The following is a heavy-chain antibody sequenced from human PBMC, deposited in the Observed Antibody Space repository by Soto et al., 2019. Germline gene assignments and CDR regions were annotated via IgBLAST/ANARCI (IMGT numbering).Heavy chain of an antibody. D-gene: IGHD2-2*01. CDR2: ISAYNGNT. CDR3: AICSSTSGYAGGDY. Sequence: ASVKVSCKASGYTFTSYGSSWVRQAPGQGLEWMGWISAYNGNTNYAQKLQGRVTMTTDTSTSTAYIELRSLRSDDTAVYYCAICSSTSGYAGGDYWCQGTLVTVSS. J-gene: IGHJ4*02. CDR1: GYTFTSYG. V-gene: IGHV1-18*01.